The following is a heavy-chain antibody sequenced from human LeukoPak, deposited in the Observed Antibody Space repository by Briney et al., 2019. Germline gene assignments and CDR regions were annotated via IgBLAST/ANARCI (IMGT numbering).Heavy chain of an antibody. Sequence: GGSLRLSCAASGFTFSSYAMSWVRQAPGKGLEWVSAISGSGGSTYYADSVKGRFTISRDNSKNTLYLQMNSLRAEDTAVYYCARAPYSSSWYFFDYWGQGTLVTVSS. CDR2: ISGSGGST. CDR3: ARAPYSSSWYFFDY. V-gene: IGHV3-23*01. J-gene: IGHJ4*02. D-gene: IGHD6-13*01. CDR1: GFTFSSYA.